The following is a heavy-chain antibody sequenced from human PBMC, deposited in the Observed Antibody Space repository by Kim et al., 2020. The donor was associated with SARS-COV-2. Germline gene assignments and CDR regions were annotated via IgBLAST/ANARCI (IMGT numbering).Heavy chain of an antibody. CDR3: ARESGITMVRGLIAPHFLLDY. CDR1: GYTFTSYA. D-gene: IGHD3-10*01. V-gene: IGHV7-4-1*02. J-gene: IGHJ4*02. CDR2: INTNTGNP. Sequence: ASVKVSCKPSGYTFTSYAMNWVRQAPGQGLEWMGWINTNTGNPTYAQGFTGRFVFSLDTSASTTYLQISSLKAEDTAVYYCARESGITMVRGLIAPHFLLDYWGQGTLVTGSS.